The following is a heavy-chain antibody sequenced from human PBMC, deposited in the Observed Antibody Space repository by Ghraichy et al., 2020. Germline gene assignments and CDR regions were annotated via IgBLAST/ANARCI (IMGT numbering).Heavy chain of an antibody. D-gene: IGHD3-22*01. Sequence: SETLSLTCAVYGGSFSGYYWSWIRQPPGKGLEWIGEINHSGSTNYNPSLKSRVTISVDTSKNQFSLKLSSVTAADTAVYYCARGHYYDSSGYDYWGQGTLVTVSS. CDR3: ARGHYYDSSGYDY. CDR2: INHSGST. J-gene: IGHJ4*02. CDR1: GGSFSGYY. V-gene: IGHV4-34*01.